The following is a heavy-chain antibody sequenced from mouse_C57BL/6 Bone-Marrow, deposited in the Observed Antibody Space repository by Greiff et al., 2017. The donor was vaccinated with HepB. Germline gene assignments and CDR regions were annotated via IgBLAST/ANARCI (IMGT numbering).Heavy chain of an antibody. CDR3: ASPNYYGSSPYYFDD. CDR2: IDPSDSYT. D-gene: IGHD1-1*01. V-gene: IGHV1-59*01. Sequence: QVQLQQPGAELVRPGTSVKLSCKASGYTFTSYWMHWVKQRPGQGLEWIGVIDPSDSYTNYNQKFKGKATLTVDTSSSTAYMQLSSLTSEDSAVYYCASPNYYGSSPYYFDDWGQGTTLTVSS. J-gene: IGHJ2*01. CDR1: GYTFTSYW.